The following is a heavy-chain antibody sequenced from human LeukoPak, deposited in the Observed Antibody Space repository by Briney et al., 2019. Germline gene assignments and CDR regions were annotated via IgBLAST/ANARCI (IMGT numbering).Heavy chain of an antibody. D-gene: IGHD3-3*01. CDR2: INPNSGGT. Sequence: ASVKVSCKASGYTFTGYYMHWVRQAPGQGLEWMGWINPNSGGTNHAQKFQGRVTMTRDTSISTAYMELSRLRSDDTAVYYCALTYYDFWSGYRTDLDYWGQGTLVTVSS. J-gene: IGHJ4*02. V-gene: IGHV1-2*02. CDR1: GYTFTGYY. CDR3: ALTYYDFWSGYRTDLDY.